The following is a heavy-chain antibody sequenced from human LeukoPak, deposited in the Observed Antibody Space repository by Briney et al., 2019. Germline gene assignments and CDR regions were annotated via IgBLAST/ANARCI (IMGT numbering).Heavy chain of an antibody. Sequence: SVKVSCKASGGTFSSYAISWVRQAPGQELEWMGGIIPIFGTANYAQKFQGRVTITADESTSTAYMELSSLRSEDTAVYYCARDAPCTNGVCYFDYWGQGTLVTVSS. CDR2: IIPIFGTA. D-gene: IGHD2-8*01. CDR3: ARDAPCTNGVCYFDY. CDR1: GGTFSSYA. J-gene: IGHJ4*02. V-gene: IGHV1-69*13.